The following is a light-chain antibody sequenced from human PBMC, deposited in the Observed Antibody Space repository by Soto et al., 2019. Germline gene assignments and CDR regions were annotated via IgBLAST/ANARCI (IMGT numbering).Light chain of an antibody. CDR3: QQYGSAPPYT. V-gene: IGKV3-20*01. Sequence: EIVLTQSPGTLSLSPGERATLSCRASQSVASNYLSWYQQRTGQAPRLLIHSASTRATGSPERFSGSGSGKDFCLTISSLEPEDFAVYYCQQYGSAPPYTFGQETRLEIK. J-gene: IGKJ2*01. CDR2: SAS. CDR1: QSVASNY.